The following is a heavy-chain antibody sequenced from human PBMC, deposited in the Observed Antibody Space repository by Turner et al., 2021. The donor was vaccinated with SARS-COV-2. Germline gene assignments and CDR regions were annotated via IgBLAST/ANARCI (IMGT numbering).Heavy chain of an antibody. D-gene: IGHD2-2*01. CDR3: ARGGYCSSTSCSPYWYFDL. CDR2: MNPDSGNT. V-gene: IGHV1-8*03. CDR1: GYTFTSYD. Sequence: QVQQVPSGAEVKKPGASVQVCCTASGYTFTSYDINWVRQATGQGLEWMGWMNPDSGNTAYAQKFQGRVTITMNTSISTAYMELSSLRSEDTAVYYCARGGYCSSTSCSPYWYFDLWGRGTLVTVSS. J-gene: IGHJ2*01.